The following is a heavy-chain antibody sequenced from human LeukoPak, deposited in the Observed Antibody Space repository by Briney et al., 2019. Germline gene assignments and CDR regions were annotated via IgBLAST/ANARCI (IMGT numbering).Heavy chain of an antibody. V-gene: IGHV6-1*01. J-gene: IGHJ6*02. CDR3: ARGPNRNYYDSSGYYAHPARKYYYYYGMDV. Sequence: SQTLSLTSAISGDSVSSNSAAWNCIRQSPSRGLELLGRRYYRSKWYNDYAGSVKSRITINPDTSKNQFSLQLNSVTPEDTAVYYCARGPNRNYYDSSGYYAHPARKYYYYYGMDVWGQGTTVTVSS. CDR1: GDSVSSNSAA. CDR2: RYYRSKWYN. D-gene: IGHD3-22*01.